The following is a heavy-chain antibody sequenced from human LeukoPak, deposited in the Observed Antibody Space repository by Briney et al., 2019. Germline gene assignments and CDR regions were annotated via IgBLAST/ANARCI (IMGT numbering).Heavy chain of an antibody. CDR1: GFTFSSYA. V-gene: IGHV3-30-3*01. Sequence: GRSLRLSCAASGFTFSSYAMHWVRQAPGKGLEWVAVISYDGSNKYYADSVEGRFTISRDNSKNTLYLQMNSLRAEDTAVYYCARGDIVVVPAEGEAWYYYYGMDVWGQGTTVTVSS. CDR2: ISYDGSNK. CDR3: ARGDIVVVPAEGEAWYYYYGMDV. D-gene: IGHD2-2*01. J-gene: IGHJ6*02.